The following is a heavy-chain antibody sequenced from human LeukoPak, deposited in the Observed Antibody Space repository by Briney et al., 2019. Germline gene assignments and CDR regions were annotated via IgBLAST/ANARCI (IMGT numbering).Heavy chain of an antibody. D-gene: IGHD2-2*02. V-gene: IGHV3-9*01. Sequence: GRSLRLSCAPSGFSFHEYAMHWVRQAPGKGLEWVLSISWNSGTIAYADSVKGRFTVSRDNARNSLYLQMSSLRAEDTALYYCAKAGCSSITCYTNCWGQGTLSPSP. CDR3: AKAGCSSITCYTNC. J-gene: IGHJ4*02. CDR1: GFSFHEYA. CDR2: ISWNSGTI.